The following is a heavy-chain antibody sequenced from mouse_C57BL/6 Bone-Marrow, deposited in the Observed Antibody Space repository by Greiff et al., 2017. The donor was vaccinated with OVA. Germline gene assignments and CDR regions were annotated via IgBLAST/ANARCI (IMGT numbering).Heavy chain of an antibody. J-gene: IGHJ1*03. Sequence: QVQLQQSGAELARPGASVKMSCKASGYTFTSYTMHWVKQRPGQGLEWIGYINPSSGYTKYNQKFKDKATLTADKSSSTAYMQLSSLTSKDSAVYYCARGGVYWYFDVWGTGTTVTVSS. V-gene: IGHV1-4*01. CDR1: GYTFTSYT. CDR2: INPSSGYT. CDR3: ARGGVYWYFDV.